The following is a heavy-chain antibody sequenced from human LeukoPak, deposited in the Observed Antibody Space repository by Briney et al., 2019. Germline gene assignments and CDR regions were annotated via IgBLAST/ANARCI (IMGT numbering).Heavy chain of an antibody. V-gene: IGHV3-23*01. J-gene: IGHJ4*02. Sequence: PGGSLRLSCAASGFTFSNYAMSWVRQAPGKGREWVSTITGSGGDTYYADSVKGRFTISRDNSRNTVYLQANSLRAEDAAMYYCAKGRLGIMYYFDYWGQGTLVTVSS. CDR2: ITGSGGDT. CDR3: AKGRLGIMYYFDY. D-gene: IGHD7-27*01. CDR1: GFTFSNYA.